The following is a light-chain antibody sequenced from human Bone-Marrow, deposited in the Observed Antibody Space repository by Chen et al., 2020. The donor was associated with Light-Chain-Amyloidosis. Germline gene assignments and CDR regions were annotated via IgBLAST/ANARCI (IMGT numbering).Light chain of an antibody. J-gene: IGLJ3*02. CDR1: NIGSTS. V-gene: IGLV3-21*02. CDR2: DDS. CDR3: QVWDRSSDRPV. Sequence: SYVLTQPSSVSVAPGQPATISCGGNNIGSTSVHWYQQTPGQAPLLVVYDDSDRPSGIPERLSGSNFGNTATLTISRVEAGDEADYYCQVWDRSSDRPVFGGGTKLTVL.